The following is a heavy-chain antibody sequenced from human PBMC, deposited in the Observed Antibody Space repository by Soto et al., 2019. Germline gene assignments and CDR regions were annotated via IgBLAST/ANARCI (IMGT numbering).Heavy chain of an antibody. V-gene: IGHV1-18*04. D-gene: IGHD6-19*01. J-gene: IGHJ5*02. CDR2: ISAYNGNT. CDR1: GYTFTSYG. CDR3: ARVGTVAGINWFDP. Sequence: APVKVACKASGYTFTSYGISWVRQAPGQGLEWMGWISAYNGNTNYAQKLQGRVTMTTDTSTSTAYMELRSLRSDDTAVYYCARVGTVAGINWFDPWGQRTLVTVSS.